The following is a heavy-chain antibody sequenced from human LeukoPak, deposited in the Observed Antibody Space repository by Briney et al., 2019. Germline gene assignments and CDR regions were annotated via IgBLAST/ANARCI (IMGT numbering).Heavy chain of an antibody. Sequence: ASVKVSCKASGYTFTSYYMHWVRQAPGQGLEWMGIINPSGGSTSYAQKFQGRVTMTRDTSTSTVYMELSSLRSEDTAVYYCARGSQPLRRSDSSGWPSMVGFDYWGQGTLVTVSS. J-gene: IGHJ4*02. CDR2: INPSGGST. D-gene: IGHD3-22*01. CDR1: GYTFTSYY. CDR3: ARGSQPLRRSDSSGWPSMVGFDY. V-gene: IGHV1-46*01.